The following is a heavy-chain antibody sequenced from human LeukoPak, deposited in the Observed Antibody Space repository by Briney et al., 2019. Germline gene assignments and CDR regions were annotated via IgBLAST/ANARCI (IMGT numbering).Heavy chain of an antibody. V-gene: IGHV3-23*01. J-gene: IGHJ4*02. CDR3: AKDLYDSSSYIQYYFDC. CDR1: GFTFSSYA. D-gene: IGHD3-22*01. Sequence: GGSLRLSCAAPGFTFSSYAMSWVRQAPGKGLEWVSAFSGSGNSTYYADSVKGRFTISRDNSKNTLYLQVNSLRSEDTAVYYCAKDLYDSSSYIQYYFDCWGQGTLVTVSS. CDR2: FSGSGNST.